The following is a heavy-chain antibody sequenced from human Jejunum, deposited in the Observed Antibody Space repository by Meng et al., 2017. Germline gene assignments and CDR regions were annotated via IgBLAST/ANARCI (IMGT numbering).Heavy chain of an antibody. D-gene: IGHD3/OR15-3a*01. CDR1: GLSLSTSGVG. CDR3: AKDWSDTTFNF. CDR2: IYWNDDK. J-gene: IGHJ4*02. V-gene: IGHV2-5*01. Sequence: ITLKAPGPTLVKPTQTLTLTCTFSGLSLSTSGVGVGWIRQPPGKALEWLALIYWNDDKRYSPSLKSRLTITKDTSKNQVFLTMTNMDPVDTATYYCAKDWSDTTFNFWGQGTLVTVSS.